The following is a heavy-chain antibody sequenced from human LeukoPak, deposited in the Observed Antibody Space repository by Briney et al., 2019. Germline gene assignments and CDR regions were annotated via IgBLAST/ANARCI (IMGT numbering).Heavy chain of an antibody. J-gene: IGHJ4*02. V-gene: IGHV4-59*01. CDR2: INYSGST. Sequence: SETLSLTCTVSGGSISSYYWSWIRQPPGKGLEWIGYINYSGSTNYNPSLKSRVTMSVDTSKNQFSLKLSSVTAADTAMYYCAREGRQGYVYFDHWGQGPLVTVSS. CDR1: GGSISSYY. D-gene: IGHD5-12*01. CDR3: AREGRQGYVYFDH.